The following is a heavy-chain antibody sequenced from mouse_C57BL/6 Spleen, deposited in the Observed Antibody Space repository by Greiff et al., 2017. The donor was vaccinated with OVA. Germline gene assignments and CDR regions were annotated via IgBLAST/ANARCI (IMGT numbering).Heavy chain of an antibody. CDR2: ISDGGSYT. V-gene: IGHV5-4*01. D-gene: IGHD3-3*01. CDR1: GFTFSSYA. J-gene: IGHJ4*01. CDR3: ARDKGNSYYYAMDY. Sequence: EVHLVESGGGLVKPGGSLKLSCAASGFTFSSYAMSWVRQTPEKRLEWVATISDGGSYTYYPDNVKGRFTISRDNAKNNLYLQMSHLKSDDTAMYYCARDKGNSYYYAMDYWGQGTSVTVSS.